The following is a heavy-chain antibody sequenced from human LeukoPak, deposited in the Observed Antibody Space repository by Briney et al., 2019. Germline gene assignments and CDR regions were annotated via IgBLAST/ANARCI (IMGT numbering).Heavy chain of an antibody. CDR3: AKGSGTSRPYYLDY. V-gene: IGHV3-23*01. J-gene: IGHJ4*02. Sequence: PGGSLRLSCAASGFTFNTYAMNWVRQAPGKGLEWVLTISGSGGSTFYADSVKGRFTISRDSSKSTMYLQMTSLTAEDTAVYYCAKGSGTSRPYYLDYWGRGTLVTVSS. CDR2: ISGSGGST. CDR1: GFTFNTYA. D-gene: IGHD6-25*01.